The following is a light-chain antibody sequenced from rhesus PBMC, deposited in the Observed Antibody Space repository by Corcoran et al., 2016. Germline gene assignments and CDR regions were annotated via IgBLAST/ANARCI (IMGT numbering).Light chain of an antibody. CDR2: DVT. V-gene: IGLV2-23*01. CDR3: SSYAGRNSYI. Sequence: QAALTKPPSASGSPGQTVTFPCTGTGRDIGGYNYVSWYHQHPGKAPKLMIYDVTKRPSGVSDRFSGSNSGNTASLTISGLQTEDEGGYYCSSYAGRNSYIFGAGTRLTVL. J-gene: IGLJ1*01. CDR1: GRDIGGYNY.